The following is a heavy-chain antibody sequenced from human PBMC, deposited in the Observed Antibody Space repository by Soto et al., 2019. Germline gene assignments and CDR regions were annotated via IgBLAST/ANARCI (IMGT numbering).Heavy chain of an antibody. CDR1: GFTFSSYA. V-gene: IGHV3-23*01. CDR2: ISGSGGST. CDR3: AKDRFLEWLSTD. J-gene: IGHJ4*02. Sequence: EVQLLESGGGLVQPGGSLRLSCAASGFTFSSYAMSWVRQAPGKGLEWVSAISGSGGSTYYADSVKGRFTISRDNSKNTLYLHMNSLRAEDTAVYYCAKDRFLEWLSTDWGQGTLVTVSS. D-gene: IGHD3-3*01.